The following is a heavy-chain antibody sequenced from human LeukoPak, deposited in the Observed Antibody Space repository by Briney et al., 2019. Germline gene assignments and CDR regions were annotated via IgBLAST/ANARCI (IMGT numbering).Heavy chain of an antibody. CDR2: FNPSGGST. Sequence: ASVEVSCEASGYTFTSYYMHWVRQAPGQGLEWMGIFNPSGGSTSYAQKFQGRVTMTRDTSTSTVYMELSSLRSEDTAVYYCARGLSYCGGDCYIDYWGQGTLVTVSS. V-gene: IGHV1-46*03. CDR3: ARGLSYCGGDCYIDY. CDR1: GYTFTSYY. D-gene: IGHD2-21*01. J-gene: IGHJ4*02.